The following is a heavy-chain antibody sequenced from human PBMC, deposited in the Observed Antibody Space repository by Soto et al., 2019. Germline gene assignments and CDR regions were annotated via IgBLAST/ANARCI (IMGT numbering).Heavy chain of an antibody. Sequence: PGGSLRLSCAASGFTFSSYGMHWVRQAPGKGLEWVAVIWYDGSNKYYADSVKGRFTISRDNSKNTLYLQMNSLRAEDTAVYYCARDSRYYDILTVQADPGAFDIWGQGTMVTVSS. J-gene: IGHJ3*02. CDR3: ARDSRYYDILTVQADPGAFDI. D-gene: IGHD3-9*01. CDR2: IWYDGSNK. V-gene: IGHV3-33*01. CDR1: GFTFSSYG.